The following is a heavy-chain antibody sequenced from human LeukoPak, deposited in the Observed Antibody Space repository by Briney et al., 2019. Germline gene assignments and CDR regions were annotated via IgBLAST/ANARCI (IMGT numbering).Heavy chain of an antibody. CDR2: INPNSGGT. J-gene: IGHJ4*02. V-gene: IGHV1-2*02. CDR1: GYTFTGYY. Sequence: ASVKVSCKASGYTFTGYYMHWVRQAPGQGLEWMGWINPNSGGTNYAQKFQGRVTMTRDTSISTAYMELSRLRSDDTAVYYCARTGIVGATFLDYWGQGTLVTVSS. CDR3: ARTGIVGATFLDY. D-gene: IGHD1-26*01.